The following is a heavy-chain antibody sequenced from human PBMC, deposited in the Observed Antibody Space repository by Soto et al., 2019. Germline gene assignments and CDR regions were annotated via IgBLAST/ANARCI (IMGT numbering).Heavy chain of an antibody. J-gene: IGHJ4*02. CDR2: ISGSGGST. D-gene: IGHD3-22*01. Sequence: GGSLRLSCAASGFTFSSYVMSWVRQAPGKGLEWVSAISGSGGSTYYGDSVKGRFTISRDNSKNTLYLQMNSLRAEDTAVYYCANVLSDYYDSSRPTDFSCQGPLVPGSS. CDR3: ANVLSDYYDSSRPTDF. V-gene: IGHV3-23*01. CDR1: GFTFSSYV.